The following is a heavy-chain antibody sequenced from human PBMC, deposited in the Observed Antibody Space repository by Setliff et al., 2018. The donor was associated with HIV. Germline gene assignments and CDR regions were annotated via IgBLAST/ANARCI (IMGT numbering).Heavy chain of an antibody. CDR2: ISGSGGST. J-gene: IGHJ4*02. V-gene: IGHV3-23*01. Sequence: HPGGSLRLSCAASGLTFSSYAMSWVRQAPGKGLEWVSSISGSGGSTYYADSVKGRFTISRDNSKNTLYPQMNSLRAEDTAMYYCAKTQTVITVYGPFDSWGQGTPVTVSS. CDR3: AKTQTVITVYGPFDS. CDR1: GLTFSSYA. D-gene: IGHD4-4*01.